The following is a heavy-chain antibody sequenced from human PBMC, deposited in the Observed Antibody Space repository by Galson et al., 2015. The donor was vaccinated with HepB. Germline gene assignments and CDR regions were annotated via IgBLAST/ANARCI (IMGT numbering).Heavy chain of an antibody. CDR2: IYYSGGT. CDR3: ARHLGIGDYFDY. CDR1: GGSISSSSYY. J-gene: IGHJ4*02. D-gene: IGHD2-21*01. Sequence: SETLSLTCTVSGGSISSSSYYWGWIRQPPGKGLEWIGSIYYSGGTYYNPSLKSRVTISVDTSKNQFSLKLSSVTAADTAVYYCARHLGIGDYFDYWGQGTLVTVSS. V-gene: IGHV4-39*01.